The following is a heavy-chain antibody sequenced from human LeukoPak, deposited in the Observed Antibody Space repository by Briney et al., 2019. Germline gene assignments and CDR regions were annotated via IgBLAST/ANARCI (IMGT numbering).Heavy chain of an antibody. CDR1: GGSVRDHY. J-gene: IGHJ1*01. CDR2: IHHSGSI. CDR3: ARGARYFQH. V-gene: IGHV4-34*01. Sequence: PSETLSLTCAVSGGSVRDHYWSWIRQPPGKGLEWIAEIHHSGSIKYNPSLQSRVTISMDTSKNQFSLKLSSVTAADTAVYYCARGARYFQHWGQGTLVTVSS.